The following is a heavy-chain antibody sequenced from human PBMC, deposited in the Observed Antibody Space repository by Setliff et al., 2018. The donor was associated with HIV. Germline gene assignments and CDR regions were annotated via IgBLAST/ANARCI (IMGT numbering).Heavy chain of an antibody. J-gene: IGHJ4*02. CDR2: IKKKGDGGTT. CDR1: GFIFSNAR. CDR3: SINSPLSS. V-gene: IGHV3-15*01. Sequence: GGSLRLSCAASGFIFSNARMNWVRQVPGKGLEWVGHIKKKGDGGTTEYATPVKGRFTISRDDSENMLYLQMNDLKTEDTALYFCSINSPLSSWGQGTLVTVSS. D-gene: IGHD6-6*01.